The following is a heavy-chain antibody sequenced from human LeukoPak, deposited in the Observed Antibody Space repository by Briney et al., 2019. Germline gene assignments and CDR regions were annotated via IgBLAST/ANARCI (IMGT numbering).Heavy chain of an antibody. CDR2: FDPEDGET. Sequence: GASVKVSCKVSGYTLTELSMHWVRQAPGKGLEWMGGFDPEDGETIYAQKFQGRVTMTEDTSTDTAYMELSSLRSEDTAVYYCATVPTHYYGSGPHFDYWGQGTLVTVSS. J-gene: IGHJ4*02. D-gene: IGHD3-10*01. V-gene: IGHV1-24*01. CDR3: ATVPTHYYGSGPHFDY. CDR1: GYTLTELS.